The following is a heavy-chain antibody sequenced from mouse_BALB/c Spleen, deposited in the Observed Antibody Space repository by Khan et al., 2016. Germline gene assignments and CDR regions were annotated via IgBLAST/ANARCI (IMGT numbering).Heavy chain of an antibody. CDR1: GYTFTNYG. J-gene: IGHJ1*01. D-gene: IGHD1-1*01. CDR3: ARYWSSYWYFDD. V-gene: IGHV9-3-1*01. Sequence: QIQLVQSGPELKKPGETVKISCKASGYTFTNYGMNWVKQAPGKGLKWMGWINTYTGEPTYADDFKGRFAFSLETSASTAYLQINNVNNEDTATYVSARYWSSYWYFDDWGARTTVTVSS. CDR2: INTYTGEP.